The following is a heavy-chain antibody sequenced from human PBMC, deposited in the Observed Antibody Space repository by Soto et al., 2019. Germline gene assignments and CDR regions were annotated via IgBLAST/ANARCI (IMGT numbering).Heavy chain of an antibody. CDR3: TSSSWYTNRFDP. CDR2: IYYSGST. CDR1: GGSISSYY. J-gene: IGHJ5*02. D-gene: IGHD6-13*01. Sequence: SETLSLTCTISGGSISSYYWSWIRQPPGKGLEWIGYIYYSGSTNYNPSLKSRVTISVDTSKNQFSLKLSSVTAADTAVYYCTSSSWYTNRFDPWGQGTLVTVSS. V-gene: IGHV4-59*01.